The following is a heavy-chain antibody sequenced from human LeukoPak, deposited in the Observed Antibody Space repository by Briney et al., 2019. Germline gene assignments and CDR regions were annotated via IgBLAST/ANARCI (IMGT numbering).Heavy chain of an antibody. D-gene: IGHD3-22*01. CDR2: IYYRGTT. CDR3: ARKRHDSSGYHFDY. V-gene: IGHV4-59*11. Sequence: SETLSLTCTVSGGSISSHYWSWFRQPPGKELEWIGYIYYRGTTDYNPSLRSRVTISLDTSRTQFSLKLDSVTAADTAVYYCARKRHDSSGYHFDYWGQGTQVTVSS. CDR1: GGSISSHY. J-gene: IGHJ4*02.